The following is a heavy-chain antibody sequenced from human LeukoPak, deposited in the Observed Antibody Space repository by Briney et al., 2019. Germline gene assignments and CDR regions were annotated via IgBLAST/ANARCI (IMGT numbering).Heavy chain of an antibody. CDR2: IWYDGSNK. V-gene: IGHV3-33*01. CDR1: GFTLSNHG. D-gene: IGHD2-21*02. Sequence: GRSLRLSCAASGFTLSNHGMHWVRQAPGKGPEWVALIWYDGSNKYYGDSVKGRFTISRDNSKNTVYLQMNSLRAEDTGVYYCARDRLEAVTDDDYFDYWGQGTLVTVSS. J-gene: IGHJ4*02. CDR3: ARDRLEAVTDDDYFDY.